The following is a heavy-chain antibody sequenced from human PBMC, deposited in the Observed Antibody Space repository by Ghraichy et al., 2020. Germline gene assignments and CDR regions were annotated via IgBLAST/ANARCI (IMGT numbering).Heavy chain of an antibody. CDR3: ARDSRKGSGARFYYYYYGMDV. J-gene: IGHJ6*02. Sequence: GGSLRLSCAASGFTFSSYGMHWVRQAPGKGLEWVAVIWYDGSNKYYADSVKGRFTISRDNSKNTLYLQMNSLRAEDTAVYYCARDSRKGSGARFYYYYYGMDVWGQGTTVTVSS. CDR1: GFTFSSYG. V-gene: IGHV3-33*08. D-gene: IGHD3-10*01. CDR2: IWYDGSNK.